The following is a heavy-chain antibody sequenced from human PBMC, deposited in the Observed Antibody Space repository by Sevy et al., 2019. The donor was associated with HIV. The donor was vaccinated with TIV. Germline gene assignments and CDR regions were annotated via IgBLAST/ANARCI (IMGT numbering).Heavy chain of an antibody. J-gene: IGHJ4*02. Sequence: GGSLRLSCAASGFTFSYYTMKWVRQAPGKGLEWVSSISSGSSYISYGESVKGRFTISRDNPKNSLFLQMNSLRAEDTAVYYCARSLDYYDSSGANDYWGQGTLVTGSS. CDR2: ISSGSSYI. V-gene: IGHV3-21*01. CDR1: GFTFSYYT. CDR3: ARSLDYYDSSGANDY. D-gene: IGHD3-22*01.